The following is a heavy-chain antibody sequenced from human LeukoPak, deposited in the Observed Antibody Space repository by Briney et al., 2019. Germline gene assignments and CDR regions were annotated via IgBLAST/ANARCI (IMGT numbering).Heavy chain of an antibody. CDR3: ARWYGSSWAFDY. CDR2: IYWDDDK. D-gene: IGHD6-13*01. CDR1: GISLSTRGLG. J-gene: IGHJ4*02. V-gene: IGHV2-5*02. Sequence: SGPTLVKPTQTLTLTCTFSGISLSTRGLGVGWIRQPPGKALEWLALIYWDDDKRYSPSLKSRLTITKDTSKNQVVLTMTNMDPVDTATYYCARWYGSSWAFDYWGQGTLVTVSS.